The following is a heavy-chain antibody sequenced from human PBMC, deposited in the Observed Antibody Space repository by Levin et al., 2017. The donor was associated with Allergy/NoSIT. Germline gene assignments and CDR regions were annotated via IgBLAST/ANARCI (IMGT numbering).Heavy chain of an antibody. CDR2: IYPGDSDT. V-gene: IGHV5-51*01. CDR1: GYSFTSYW. D-gene: IGHD5-12*01. CDR3: AKVSGYPTSKYDYGLDV. J-gene: IGHJ6*02. Sequence: GESLKISCRGSGYSFTSYWIAWVRQMPGKGLEWMGIIYPGDSDTRYSPSFQGQVTISADKSISTAFLQWRSLKASDTAMCYCAKVSGYPTSKYDYGLDVWGQGTTVTVSS.